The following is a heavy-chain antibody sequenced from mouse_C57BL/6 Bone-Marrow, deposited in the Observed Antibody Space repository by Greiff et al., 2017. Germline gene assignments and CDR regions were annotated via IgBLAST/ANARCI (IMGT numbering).Heavy chain of an antibody. V-gene: IGHV1-7*01. Sequence: QVQLQQSGAELAQPGASVKLSCKASGYTFTSYWMHWVKQRPGQGLEWIGDINSRSGYSKYYQKFKDKATLTADKSTSTAYMQLSSRTYEDSAVYYCARTDYVGYWCQGTTLTVSS. CDR3: ARTDYVGY. CDR2: INSRSGYS. CDR1: GYTFTSYW. J-gene: IGHJ2*01.